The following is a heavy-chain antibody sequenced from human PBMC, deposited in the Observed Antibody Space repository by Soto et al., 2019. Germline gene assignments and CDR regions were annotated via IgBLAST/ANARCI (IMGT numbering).Heavy chain of an antibody. CDR3: ARGNHRWLRLWYLDL. J-gene: IGHJ2*01. CDR2: IIPIFGTA. V-gene: IGHV1-69*12. D-gene: IGHD5-12*01. CDR1: GGTFSSYT. Sequence: QVQLVQSGAEVKKPGSSVTVSCKASGGTFSSYTISWVRQAPGQGLEWMGGIIPIFGTANYAQKFQGRVTITAGGSTSTAYMELSSLRSEGTAVYFCARGNHRWLRLWYLDLWGRGTLVTVSS.